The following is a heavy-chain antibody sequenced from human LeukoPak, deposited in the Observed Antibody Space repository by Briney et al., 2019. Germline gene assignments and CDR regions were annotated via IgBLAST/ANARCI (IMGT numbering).Heavy chain of an antibody. Sequence: SETLSLTCAVSGGSISSSNWWSWVRQPPGKGLEWIGEIYHSGSTNYNPSLKSQVTISVDKSKNQFSLKLSSVTAADTAAYYCARLGGYGRTAYCGGDCSIDYWGQGTLVTVSS. CDR3: ARLGGYGRTAYCGGDCSIDY. V-gene: IGHV4-4*02. CDR1: GGSISSSNW. CDR2: IYHSGST. D-gene: IGHD2-21*02. J-gene: IGHJ4*02.